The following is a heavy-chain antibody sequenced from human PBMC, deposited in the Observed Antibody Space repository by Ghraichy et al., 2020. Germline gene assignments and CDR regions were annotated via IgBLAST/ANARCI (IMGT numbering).Heavy chain of an antibody. J-gene: IGHJ4*02. Sequence: SETLSLTCTVSGGSISGYYWSWIRQPPGKGLEWIGFVHYSGNTNYNPSLQSRVTISVDMSKKNQFSLKLSSVTAADTVVYYCARAKTSGWPYYFDFWGQGTLVTVSS. D-gene: IGHD6-19*01. CDR1: GGSISGYY. CDR3: ARAKTSGWPYYFDF. V-gene: IGHV4-59*01. CDR2: VHYSGNT.